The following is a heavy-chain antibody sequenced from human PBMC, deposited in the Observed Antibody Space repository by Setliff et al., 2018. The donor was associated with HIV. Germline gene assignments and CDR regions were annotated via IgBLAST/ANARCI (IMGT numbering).Heavy chain of an antibody. D-gene: IGHD3-10*01. V-gene: IGHV4-4*08. CDR1: GGSISGYY. Sequence: SETLSLTCTVSGGSISGYYWSWIRQPPGKGLEWIGYIYTSGSTNYNPSLKSRVTISVDTSGSQFSLKLSSVTAADTAVYYCARGRDKYGPIDYWGQGTLVTVSS. CDR3: ARGRDKYGPIDY. CDR2: IYTSGST. J-gene: IGHJ4*02.